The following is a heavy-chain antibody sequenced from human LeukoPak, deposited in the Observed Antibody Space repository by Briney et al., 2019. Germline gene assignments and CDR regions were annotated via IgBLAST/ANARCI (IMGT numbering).Heavy chain of an antibody. CDR2: ISSSSSYI. J-gene: IGHJ4*02. V-gene: IGHV3-21*04. CDR1: GFTFSSYS. D-gene: IGHD2-15*01. CDR3: AKGLNLNILYSGFDY. Sequence: GGSLRLSCAASGFTFSSYSMTWVRQAPGKGLEWVSSISSSSSYIYYADSVKGRFTISRDNSKNTLYLQMNSLRAEDTAVYYCAKGLNLNILYSGFDYWGQGTLVTASS.